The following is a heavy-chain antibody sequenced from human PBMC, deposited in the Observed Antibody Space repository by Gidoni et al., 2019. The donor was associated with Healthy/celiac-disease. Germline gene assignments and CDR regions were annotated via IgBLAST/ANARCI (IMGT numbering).Heavy chain of an antibody. J-gene: IGHJ6*02. CDR1: RFPFDDYA. D-gene: IGHD3-3*01. CDR2: ISWNSGSI. CDR3: AKDIDATIFGVVMISHGMDV. V-gene: IGHV3-9*01. Sequence: EVPLVESGGGLVPPGRSMRLSCSASRFPFDDYAMHWVRQAPGKGLEWVSGISWNSGSIGYADSVKGRFTISRDNAKNSLYLQMNSLRAEDTALYYCAKDIDATIFGVVMISHGMDVWGQGTTVTVSS.